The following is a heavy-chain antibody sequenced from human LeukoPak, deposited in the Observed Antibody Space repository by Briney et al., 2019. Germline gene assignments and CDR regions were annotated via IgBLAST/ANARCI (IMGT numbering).Heavy chain of an antibody. CDR3: ARDNGFLEWLADLEY. V-gene: IGHV1-2*02. D-gene: IGHD3-3*01. CDR2: INPNTDGT. J-gene: IGHJ4*02. CDR1: GYIFSGYY. Sequence: ASVKVSCKASGYIFSGYYMHWVRQAPGQGLEWMGWINPNTDGTNKSQKFVGRVILTRDTSINTVYLELRSLTSDDTAVYFCARDNGFLEWLADLEYWGQGTLVTVSS.